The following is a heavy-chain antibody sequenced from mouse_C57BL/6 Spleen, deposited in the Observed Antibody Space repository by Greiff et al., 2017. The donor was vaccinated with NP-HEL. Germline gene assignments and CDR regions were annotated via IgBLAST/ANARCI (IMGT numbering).Heavy chain of an antibody. CDR2: IDPNSGGT. J-gene: IGHJ4*01. Sequence: VQLQQPGAELVKPGASVKLSCKASGYTFTSYWMHWVKQRPGRGLEWIGRIDPNSGGTKYNEKFKSKATLTVDKPSSTAYMQLSSLTSEDSAVYYCAWGTTVADYYAMDYWGQGTSVTVSS. CDR3: AWGTTVADYYAMDY. V-gene: IGHV1-72*01. D-gene: IGHD1-1*01. CDR1: GYTFTSYW.